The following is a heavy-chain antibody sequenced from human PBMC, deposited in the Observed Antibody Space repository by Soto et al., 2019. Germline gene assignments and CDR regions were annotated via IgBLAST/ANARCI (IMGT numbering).Heavy chain of an antibody. CDR3: AKDYSDSSGYYSPEYFQH. CDR1: GFTFSNFG. V-gene: IGHV3-33*06. CDR2: IWHDGRNK. D-gene: IGHD3-22*01. Sequence: GGSLRLSCAASGFTFSNFGMHWVRQAPGKGLEWVAVIWHDGRNKYCADSVKGRFTVSRDNSKNTLYLQMNSLRAEDTAVYYCAKDYSDSSGYYSPEYFQHWGQGTLVTVSS. J-gene: IGHJ1*01.